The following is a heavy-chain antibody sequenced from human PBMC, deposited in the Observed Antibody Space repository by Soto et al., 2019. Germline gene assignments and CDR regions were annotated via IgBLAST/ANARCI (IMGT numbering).Heavy chain of an antibody. CDR2: ISAYNGNT. CDR1: GYTFTSYG. D-gene: IGHD3-22*01. CDR3: ASGQYYNDGSGLVSAP. J-gene: IGHJ5*02. V-gene: IGHV1-18*01. Sequence: ASVKVSCKASGYTFTSYGISWVRQAPGQGLEWMGWISAYNGNTNYAQKLQGRVTMTTDTSTSTAYMELRSLRSDDTAVYYCASGQYYNDGSGLVSAPWGQGTLVTVSS.